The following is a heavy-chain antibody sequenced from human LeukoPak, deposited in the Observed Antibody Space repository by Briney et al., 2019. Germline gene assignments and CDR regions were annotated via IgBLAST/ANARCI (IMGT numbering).Heavy chain of an antibody. CDR1: GFTFDDYA. J-gene: IGHJ4*02. CDR3: ARAGPAMVTGDY. CDR2: ISWNSGSI. D-gene: IGHD5-18*01. V-gene: IGHV3-9*01. Sequence: GGSLRLSCAASGFTFDDYAMHWVRQAPGKGLEWVSGISWNSGSIGYADSVKGRFTISRDNAKNSLYLQMNSLRAEDTAVYYCARAGPAMVTGDYWGQGTLVTVSS.